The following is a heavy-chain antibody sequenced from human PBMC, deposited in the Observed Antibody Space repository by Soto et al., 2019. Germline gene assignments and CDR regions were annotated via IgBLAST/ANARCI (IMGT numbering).Heavy chain of an antibody. CDR1: GGSISSGGYY. V-gene: IGHV4-31*03. CDR2: IYYSGST. CDR3: ARLIRIVVPAAGEYYYYYYMDV. Sequence: PSETLSLTYTVSGGSISSGGYYWSWIRQHPGKGLEWIGYIYYSGSTYYNPSLKSRVTISVDTSKNQFSLKLSSVTAADTAVYYCARLIRIVVPAAGEYYYYYYMDVWGKGTTVTVSS. J-gene: IGHJ6*03. D-gene: IGHD2-2*01.